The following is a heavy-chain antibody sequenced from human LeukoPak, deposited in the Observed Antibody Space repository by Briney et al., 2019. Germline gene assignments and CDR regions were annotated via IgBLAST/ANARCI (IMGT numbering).Heavy chain of an antibody. CDR2: INPSGGST. J-gene: IGHJ4*02. D-gene: IGHD3-10*01. CDR1: GYTFTIYY. V-gene: IGHV1-46*01. Sequence: ASVTVSCRASGYTFTIYYIHWVRQAPGQGLEWMGIINPSGGSTSYAQKFQGRVTMTRDTSTGTVYMELSSLRSEDTAVYYCARAGIFDYWGQGTLVTVSS. CDR3: ARAGIFDY.